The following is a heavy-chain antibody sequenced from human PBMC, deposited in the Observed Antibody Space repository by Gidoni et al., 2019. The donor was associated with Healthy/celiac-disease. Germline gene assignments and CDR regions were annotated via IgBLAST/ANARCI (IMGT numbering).Heavy chain of an antibody. Sequence: QVQLVQSGAEVKKPGASVKVSCTASGYTFTGYYMHWVRQAPGQGLEWMGWINPNSGCTNYAQKFQGRVTMTGDTSISTAYMELSRLRSDDTAVYYCARVSFKQWLVLGYWGQGTLVTVSS. CDR1: GYTFTGYY. V-gene: IGHV1-2*02. J-gene: IGHJ4*02. CDR3: ARVSFKQWLVLGY. D-gene: IGHD6-19*01. CDR2: INPNSGCT.